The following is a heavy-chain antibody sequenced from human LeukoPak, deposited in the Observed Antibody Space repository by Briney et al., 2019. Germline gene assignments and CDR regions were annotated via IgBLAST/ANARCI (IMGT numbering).Heavy chain of an antibody. CDR3: ARDMTGNPWGSYRSDAFDI. CDR2: ISAYNGNT. Sequence: ASVKVSCKASGYTSTSYGISWVRQAPGQGLEWMGWISAYNGNTNYAQKLQGRVTMTTDTSTSTAYMELRSLRSDDTAVYYCARDMTGNPWGSYRSDAFDIWGQGTMVTVSS. V-gene: IGHV1-18*01. CDR1: GYTSTSYG. J-gene: IGHJ3*02. D-gene: IGHD3-16*02.